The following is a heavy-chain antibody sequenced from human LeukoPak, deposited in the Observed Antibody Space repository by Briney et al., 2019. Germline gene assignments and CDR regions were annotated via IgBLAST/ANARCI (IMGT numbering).Heavy chain of an antibody. V-gene: IGHV3-66*01. CDR2: IYSGGST. D-gene: IGHD4-17*01. CDR1: ECTATSNY. Sequence: PGGSLRLSCAASECTATSNYMIWVRQAQGKGLESVTLIYSGGSTYNADSVKDRFTISRDNSKNTVYLQMNSLRAEETAVYYCASRTTVTDADGFDIWGQGTMVTVSS. J-gene: IGHJ3*02. CDR3: ASRTTVTDADGFDI.